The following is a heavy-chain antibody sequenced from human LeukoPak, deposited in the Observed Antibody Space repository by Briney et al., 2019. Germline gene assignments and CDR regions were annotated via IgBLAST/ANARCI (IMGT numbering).Heavy chain of an antibody. V-gene: IGHV4-34*01. Sequence: SETLSLTCAVYGGSFSGYYWGWIRQPPGKGLEWIGEISHSGSTNYNPSLKSRVTISVDTSKNQFSLKLSSVTAADTAVYYCARKGWTDAFDIWGQGTMVTVSS. D-gene: IGHD2-15*01. J-gene: IGHJ3*02. CDR2: ISHSGST. CDR3: ARKGWTDAFDI. CDR1: GGSFSGYY.